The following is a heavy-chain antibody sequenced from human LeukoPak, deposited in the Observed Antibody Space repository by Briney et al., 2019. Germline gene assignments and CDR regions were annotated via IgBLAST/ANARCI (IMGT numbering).Heavy chain of an antibody. CDR3: ARDFGYSSGWTEYYFDY. Sequence: GASVKVSCKASGYTFTGYYMHWVRQAPGQGLEWMGWINPNSGGTNYAQKFQGRVTMTRDTSISTAYMELSRLRSDDTAVYYRARDFGYSSGWTEYYFDYWGQGTLVTVSS. CDR2: INPNSGGT. V-gene: IGHV1-2*02. D-gene: IGHD6-19*01. J-gene: IGHJ4*02. CDR1: GYTFTGYY.